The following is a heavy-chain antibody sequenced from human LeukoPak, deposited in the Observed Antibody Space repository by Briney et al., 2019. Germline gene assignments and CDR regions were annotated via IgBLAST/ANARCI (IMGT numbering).Heavy chain of an antibody. CDR2: ISGSGGST. CDR1: GFTFSSSA. D-gene: IGHD2-8*01. Sequence: QAGGSLRLSCAASGFTFSSSAMSWVRQAPGKGLEWVSAISGSGGSTYYADSVKGRFTISRDNSKNTLYLQMNSLRAEDTAVYYCARVVEGYCTNGVCYKVFDYFDYWGQGTLVTVSS. CDR3: ARVVEGYCTNGVCYKVFDYFDY. J-gene: IGHJ4*02. V-gene: IGHV3-23*01.